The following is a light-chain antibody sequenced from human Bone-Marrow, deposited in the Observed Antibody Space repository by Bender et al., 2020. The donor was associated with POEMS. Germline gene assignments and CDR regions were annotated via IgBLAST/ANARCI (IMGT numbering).Light chain of an antibody. J-gene: IGLJ3*02. CDR1: DIGSKS. CDR2: YDF. Sequence: SYVLTQPPSVSVVPGKTATITCGGNDIGSKSVQWYQQKPGQAPVLVIYYDFDRPSGIPERFSGSSSGTTVTLTITGVQAEDEADYYCHSADSSGPSWLFGGGTRLTVL. V-gene: IGLV3-21*01. CDR3: HSADSSGPSWL.